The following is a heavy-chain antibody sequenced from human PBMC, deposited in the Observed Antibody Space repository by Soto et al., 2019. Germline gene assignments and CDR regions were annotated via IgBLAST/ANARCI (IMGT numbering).Heavy chain of an antibody. Sequence: EVQLVESGGGLVQPGGSLRLSCEASGFTFTSYTMIWVRQSPGEGLEWLANIKEDGIQKNYVDSVKGRFTISRDNAKKSLYLQMNSLRVDDTAVYYCAREVWGPVDWGQGPLVTVSS. J-gene: IGHJ4*02. CDR1: GFTFTSYT. D-gene: IGHD7-27*01. CDR3: AREVWGPVD. V-gene: IGHV3-7*01. CDR2: IKEDGIQK.